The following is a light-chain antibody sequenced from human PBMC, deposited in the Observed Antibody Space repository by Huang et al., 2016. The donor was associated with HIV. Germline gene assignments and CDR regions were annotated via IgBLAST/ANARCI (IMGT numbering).Light chain of an antibody. CDR1: QNITKS. CDR2: TAS. CDR3: QQSFSVPRT. J-gene: IGKJ1*01. Sequence: DIQMTQSPPSLSASVGDRVTFTCRANQNITKSLNWYQQKPGKVPKLLIYTASTLESGVPSRFSGSGSGSRFTRNIVKLQPEDFATYYCQQSFSVPRTFG. V-gene: IGKV1-39*01.